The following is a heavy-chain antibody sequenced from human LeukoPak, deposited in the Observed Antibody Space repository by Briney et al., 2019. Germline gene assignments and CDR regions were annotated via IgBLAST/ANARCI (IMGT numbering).Heavy chain of an antibody. J-gene: IGHJ3*02. CDR3: AKVLAYCGGDCSDAFDI. V-gene: IGHV3-23*01. CDR2: ISGSGGAT. D-gene: IGHD2-21*02. CDR1: GFTFSSHA. Sequence: GGSLRLSCAASGFTFSSHAVSWVRQGPGKGLEWVSGISGSGGATDYADSVKGRFTISRDNSRNTLYLQMNSLRAEDTAVYYCAKVLAYCGGDCSDAFDIWGQGTMVTVSS.